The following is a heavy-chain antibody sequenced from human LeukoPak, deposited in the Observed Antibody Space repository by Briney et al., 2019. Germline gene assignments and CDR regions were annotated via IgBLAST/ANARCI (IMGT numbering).Heavy chain of an antibody. D-gene: IGHD3-22*01. CDR3: ARGPLRGNYDSSGYYSP. Sequence: SETLSLTCAVSGAFITSSSHWWRWIRQPPGKGLEWIGTIYYSGSTYYNPSLRGRVTISLDASKNQFSLKLTSVTAADTAVYYCARGPLRGNYDSSGYYSPWGQGTLVTVSS. CDR2: IYYSGST. J-gene: IGHJ5*02. V-gene: IGHV4-39*01. CDR1: GAFITSSSHW.